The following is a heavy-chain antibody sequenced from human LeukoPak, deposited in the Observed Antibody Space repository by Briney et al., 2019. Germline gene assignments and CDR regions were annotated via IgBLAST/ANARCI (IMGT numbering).Heavy chain of an antibody. D-gene: IGHD1-26*01. CDR2: IYTSGST. V-gene: IGHV4-4*07. J-gene: IGHJ4*02. Sequence: SETLSLTCTVSGGSISNYYWSWIRLPAGKGLEWIGRIYTSGSTNYNPSLKSRLTMSVDTSKNQFSLKLSSVTAADTAVYYCARDREYSGNYWVYFDYWGQGTLVTVSS. CDR3: ARDREYSGNYWVYFDY. CDR1: GGSISNYY.